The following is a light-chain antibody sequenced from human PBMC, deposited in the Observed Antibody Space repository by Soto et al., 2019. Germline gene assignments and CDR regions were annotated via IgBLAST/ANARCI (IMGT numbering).Light chain of an antibody. Sequence: DIQMTQSPSTLSAFVGDRVTITCRASQSISTWLAWYQQTPGKVPKLLIFKASSLQSGVPSRFSGSGSGTDFTLTISSLQPDDFATYYCQQYNPSSRTFGQGTKVDIK. CDR3: QQYNPSSRT. CDR1: QSISTW. J-gene: IGKJ1*01. CDR2: KAS. V-gene: IGKV1-5*03.